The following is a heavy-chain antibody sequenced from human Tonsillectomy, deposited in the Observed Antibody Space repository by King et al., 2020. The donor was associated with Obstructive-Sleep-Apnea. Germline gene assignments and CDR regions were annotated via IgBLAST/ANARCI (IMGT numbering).Heavy chain of an antibody. D-gene: IGHD2-21*01. CDR2: ISWDSGNI. CDR3: ARQRTPRNVLLIEIFGNDGFDV. CDR1: GFILDNFA. J-gene: IGHJ3*01. V-gene: IGHV3-9*01. Sequence: VQLVESGGGLVQPGGSLRLSCAASGFILDNFAMYWVRQAPGKGLEWVSGISWDSGNIAYADSVRGRFTTSRDNARKSLYLQMNSLRGGDTAVYFCARQRTPRNVLLIEIFGNDGFDVWGQGTTVTVSS.